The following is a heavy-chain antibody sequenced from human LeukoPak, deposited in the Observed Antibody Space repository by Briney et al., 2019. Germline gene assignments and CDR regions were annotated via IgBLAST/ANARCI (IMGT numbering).Heavy chain of an antibody. J-gene: IGHJ6*02. D-gene: IGHD3-10*01. CDR3: ARDTLKIWFGELLYYYGMDV. Sequence: SVKVSCKASGYTFINYGISWVRQAPGQGLEWMGRIIPILGIANYAQKFQGRVTITADKSTSTAYMELSSLRSEDTAVYYCARDTLKIWFGELLYYYGMDVWGQGTTVTVSS. CDR2: IIPILGIA. V-gene: IGHV1-69*04. CDR1: GYTFINYG.